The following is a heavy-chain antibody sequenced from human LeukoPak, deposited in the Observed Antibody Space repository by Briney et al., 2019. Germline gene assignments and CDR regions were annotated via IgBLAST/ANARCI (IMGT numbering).Heavy chain of an antibody. D-gene: IGHD6-19*01. J-gene: IGHJ4*02. Sequence: GGSLRLSCAASGFAFSVYEMYWVRQAPGKGLEWVSYISSSGGTRYYADSVKGRFTISRDNAKNSLYLQMNSLRAGDTAAYYCATLTVASSFDYWGQGTLVTVSS. CDR3: ATLTVASSFDY. V-gene: IGHV3-48*03. CDR1: GFAFSVYE. CDR2: ISSSGGTR.